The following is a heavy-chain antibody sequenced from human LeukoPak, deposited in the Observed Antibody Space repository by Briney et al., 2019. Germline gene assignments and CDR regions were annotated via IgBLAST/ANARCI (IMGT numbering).Heavy chain of an antibody. CDR1: GFTVSSKY. CDR3: AMYSSRWYAFY. J-gene: IGHJ4*02. Sequence: GGSLRLSCAASGFTVSSKYMGWVRQAPGKGLEWVSVIHPGGTIYYADSVKGTFTISRDNSKNTLYLEMNTLRVEDTAVYYCAMYSSRWYAFYWGQGTLVTVSS. V-gene: IGHV3-66*01. D-gene: IGHD6-19*01. CDR2: IHPGGTI.